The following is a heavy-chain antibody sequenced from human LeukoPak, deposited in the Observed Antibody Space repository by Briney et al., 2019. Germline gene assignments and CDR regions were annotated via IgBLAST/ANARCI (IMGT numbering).Heavy chain of an antibody. D-gene: IGHD3-22*01. Sequence: SETLPLTCTVSGGSISSYYWRWIRQPPGKGLVWIGYIYYSGSTNYNPSLKSRVTISVDTSKNQFSLKLSAVTAADTAVYYCARGRGYYDSSVGYWGQGTLVTVSS. CDR3: ARGRGYYDSSVGY. CDR1: GGSISSYY. V-gene: IGHV4-59*01. J-gene: IGHJ4*02. CDR2: IYYSGST.